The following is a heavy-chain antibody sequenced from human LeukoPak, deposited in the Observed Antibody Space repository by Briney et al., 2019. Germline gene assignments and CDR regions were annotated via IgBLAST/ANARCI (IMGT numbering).Heavy chain of an antibody. CDR1: GGSISSGSYY. J-gene: IGHJ5*02. Sequence: SETLYLTCTVSGGSISSGSYYWSWIRQPAGKGLEWIGRIYTSGSNNYNPSLKSRVTISVDTSKNQFSLKLSSVTAADTAVYYCARASGAYSSGWYGELDWFDPWGQGTLVTVSS. D-gene: IGHD6-19*01. CDR2: IYTSGSN. CDR3: ARASGAYSSGWYGELDWFDP. V-gene: IGHV4-61*02.